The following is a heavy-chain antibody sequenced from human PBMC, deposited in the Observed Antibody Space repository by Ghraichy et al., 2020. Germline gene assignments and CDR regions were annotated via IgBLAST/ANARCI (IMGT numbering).Heavy chain of an antibody. J-gene: IGHJ6*02. V-gene: IGHV3-23*01. CDR1: GVTFGKYA. CDR3: ATMGGDCCHGADYYEMNG. CDR2: ISSTGGNT. D-gene: IGHD2-21*02. Sequence: GGSLRLSCAASGVTFGKYAMNWVRQAPGKGLDWVSTISSTGGNTYYAGSVKGRFTISRDNSKNTLYLQMNSLRADDTAVYYCATMGGDCCHGADYYEMNGWGHGTTVIVSS.